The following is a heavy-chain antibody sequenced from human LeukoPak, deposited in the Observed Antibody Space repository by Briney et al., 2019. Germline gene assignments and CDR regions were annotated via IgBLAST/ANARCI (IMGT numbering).Heavy chain of an antibody. Sequence: GGSLRLSCAASGFIFSDYYMNWIRQAPGKGLEWVSYISSSGSKIYYADSVKGRFTISRDNAKNSLYLQMNSLRAEDTAVYYCVRLYYYDSSGDYWGQGTQVTVSS. CDR3: VRLYYYDSSGDY. CDR1: GFIFSDYY. CDR2: ISSSGSKI. J-gene: IGHJ4*02. V-gene: IGHV3-11*04. D-gene: IGHD3-22*01.